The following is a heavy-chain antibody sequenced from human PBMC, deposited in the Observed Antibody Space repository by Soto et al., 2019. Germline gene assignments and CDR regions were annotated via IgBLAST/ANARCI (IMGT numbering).Heavy chain of an antibody. CDR1: GGSISSGGYY. J-gene: IGHJ5*02. V-gene: IGHV4-31*03. D-gene: IGHD6-19*01. Sequence: TSETLSLTCTVSGGSISSGGYYRSWIRQHPGKGLEWIGYIYYSGSTYYNPSLKSRVTISVDTSKNQFSLKLSSVTAADTAVYYCARVDDVAVDGEGWFDPWGQGTLVTVSS. CDR3: ARVDDVAVDGEGWFDP. CDR2: IYYSGST.